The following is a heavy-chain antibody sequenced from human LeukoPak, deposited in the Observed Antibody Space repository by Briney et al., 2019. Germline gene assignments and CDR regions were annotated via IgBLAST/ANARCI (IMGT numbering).Heavy chain of an antibody. CDR1: GGSISSSSYY. Sequence: PSETLSLTCTVSGGSISSSSYYWGWIRQPPGKGLEWIGSIYYSGSTYYNPSLKSRVTISVDTSKNQFPLKLSSVTAADTAVYYCARRQAAAGDAFDIWGQGTMVTVSS. J-gene: IGHJ3*02. CDR3: ARRQAAAGDAFDI. V-gene: IGHV4-39*01. CDR2: IYYSGST. D-gene: IGHD6-13*01.